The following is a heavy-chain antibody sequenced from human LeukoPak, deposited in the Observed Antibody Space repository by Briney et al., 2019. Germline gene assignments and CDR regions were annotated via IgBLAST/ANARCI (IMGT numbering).Heavy chain of an antibody. J-gene: IGHJ4*02. Sequence: PSETLSLTCAVYGGSFSGYYWSWIRQPPGKGLEWVSVIYSGGNTYYADSVKGRFTISRDNSKNTLFLQMNSLRAEDTAVYYCARDREGSSSWDYWGQGTLVTVSS. CDR3: ARDREGSSSWDY. CDR1: GGSFSGYY. CDR2: IYSGGNT. D-gene: IGHD6-13*01. V-gene: IGHV3-53*01.